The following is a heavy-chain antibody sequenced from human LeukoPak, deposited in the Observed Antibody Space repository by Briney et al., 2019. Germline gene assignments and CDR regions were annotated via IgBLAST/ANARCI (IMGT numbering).Heavy chain of an antibody. D-gene: IGHD1-26*01. V-gene: IGHV1-69*13. CDR2: IIPIFGTA. CDR3: ARGLISGSYEIDY. CDR1: GYTFTGYY. J-gene: IGHJ4*02. Sequence: ASVKVSCKASGYTFTGYYMHWVRQAPGQGLEWMGGIIPIFGTANYAQKFQGRVTITADESTSTAYMELSSLRSEDTAVYYCARGLISGSYEIDYWGQGTLVTVSS.